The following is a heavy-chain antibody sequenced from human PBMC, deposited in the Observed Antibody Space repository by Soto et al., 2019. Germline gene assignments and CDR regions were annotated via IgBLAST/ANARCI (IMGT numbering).Heavy chain of an antibody. V-gene: IGHV3-7*04. CDR1: GFTFSSYW. CDR2: IKQDGSEK. Sequence: GGSLRLSCAASGFTFSSYWMSWVRQAPGKGLEWVANIKQDGSEKYYVDSVKGRFTISRDNAKNSLYLQMNSLRAEDTAVYYCAREFGRQWLANDAFDIWGQGTMVTVSS. D-gene: IGHD6-19*01. CDR3: AREFGRQWLANDAFDI. J-gene: IGHJ3*02.